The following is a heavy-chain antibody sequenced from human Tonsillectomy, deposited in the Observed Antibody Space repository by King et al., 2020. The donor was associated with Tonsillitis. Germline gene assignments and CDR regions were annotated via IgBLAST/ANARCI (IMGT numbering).Heavy chain of an antibody. CDR1: GGSISSGGYY. J-gene: IGHJ4*02. CDR2: IYYSGST. D-gene: IGHD5-12*01. V-gene: IGHV4-31*03. Sequence: QLQESGPGLVKPSQTLSLTCTVSGGSISSGGYYWSWIRQHPGKGLEWIGYIYYSGSTYYNPSLKSRVTISVDTSKNQFSLKLSSVTAADTAVYYCARGIAVDIVATINFDYWGQGTPVTVSS. CDR3: ARGIAVDIVATINFDY.